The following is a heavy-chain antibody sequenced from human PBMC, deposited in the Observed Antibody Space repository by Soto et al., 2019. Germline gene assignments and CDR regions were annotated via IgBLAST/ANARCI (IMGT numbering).Heavy chain of an antibody. V-gene: IGHV1-69*01. CDR2: IIPIFGTA. D-gene: IGHD6-19*01. CDR1: GGTFSSYA. CDR3: ASGIAVAGSYYYYYGMDV. J-gene: IGHJ6*02. Sequence: QVQLVQSGAEVKKPGSSVKVSCKASGGTFSSYAISWVRQAPGQGLEWMGGIIPIFGTANYAQKFQGRVTITADESTSTAYMELSSLRYEDTAVYYCASGIAVAGSYYYYYGMDVWGQGTTVTVSS.